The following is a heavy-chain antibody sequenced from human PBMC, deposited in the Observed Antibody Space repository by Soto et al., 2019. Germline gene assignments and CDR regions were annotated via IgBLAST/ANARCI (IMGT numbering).Heavy chain of an antibody. J-gene: IGHJ4*01. CDR3: VRGMNPLF. Sequence: GGSLRLSCAASGFTLRTYTMNWVRQAPGKGLEWVSSISISSSDRYCADSVRGRFTISRDNAKNALYLQMNSLRADDTAVYFCVRGMNPLFGGQGTLVTVSS. V-gene: IGHV3-21*06. CDR2: ISISSSDR. CDR1: GFTLRTYT.